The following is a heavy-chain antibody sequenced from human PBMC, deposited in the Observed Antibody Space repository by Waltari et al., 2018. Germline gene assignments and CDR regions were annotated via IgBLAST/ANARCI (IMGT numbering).Heavy chain of an antibody. CDR1: GFTVSSNY. J-gene: IGHJ4*02. CDR3: ARGRRGIAVAGGVFDY. CDR2: IYSGGST. V-gene: IGHV3-53*01. D-gene: IGHD6-19*01. Sequence: EVQLVESGGGLIQPGGSLRLSCAASGFTVSSNYMSWVRKAPGKGLEWVSVIYSGGSTYYADSVKGRFTISRDNSKNTLYLQMNSLRAEDTAVYYCARGRRGIAVAGGVFDYWGQGTLVTVSS.